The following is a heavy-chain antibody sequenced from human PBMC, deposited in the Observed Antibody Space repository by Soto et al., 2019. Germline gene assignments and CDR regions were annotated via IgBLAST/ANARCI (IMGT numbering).Heavy chain of an antibody. Sequence: GGSLRLSCAASGFTFSSDGMHWVRQAPGKGLEWVAVIWYDGSNKYYADSVKGRFTISRDNSKNTVYLQMNSLRAEDTAVYYCARYVNYFGSGPDGMDVWGQGTTVTVSS. J-gene: IGHJ6*02. CDR2: IWYDGSNK. CDR3: ARYVNYFGSGPDGMDV. D-gene: IGHD3-10*01. CDR1: GFTFSSDG. V-gene: IGHV3-33*01.